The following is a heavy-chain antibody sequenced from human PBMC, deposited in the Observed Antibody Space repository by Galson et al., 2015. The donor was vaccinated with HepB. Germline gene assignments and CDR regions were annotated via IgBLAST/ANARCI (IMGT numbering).Heavy chain of an antibody. D-gene: IGHD2-15*01. CDR2: ISWDGDTT. J-gene: IGHJ1*01. CDR3: AKGMIGYCSGGSCYSDAEYFQH. V-gene: IGHV3-43*01. CDR1: GFTFDDYT. Sequence: SLRLSCAASGFTFDDYTMHWVRQAPGKGLEWVSLISWDGDTTYYADSVKGRFTISRDNSKNSLYLQMNSLRTEDTALYFCAKGMIGYCSGGSCYSDAEYFQHWGQGTLVIVSS.